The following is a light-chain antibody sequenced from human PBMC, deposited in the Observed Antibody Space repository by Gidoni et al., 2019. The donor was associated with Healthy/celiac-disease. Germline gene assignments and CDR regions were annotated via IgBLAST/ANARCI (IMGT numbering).Light chain of an antibody. V-gene: IGKV1-8*01. CDR1: QGINSY. CDR3: QHYYSYPLT. J-gene: IGKJ4*01. Sequence: IQMNQSPSSFSAATGDRVTITCRASQGINSYLAWYQQKPGTAPKLLIYAASFLQSGVPSRFSGSGSGTDFTLTISCLHSEDFATYYCQHYYSYPLTFGGXTKVEIK. CDR2: AAS.